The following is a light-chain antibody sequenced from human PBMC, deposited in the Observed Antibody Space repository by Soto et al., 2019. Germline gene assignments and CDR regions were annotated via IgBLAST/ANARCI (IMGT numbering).Light chain of an antibody. J-gene: IGLJ1*01. CDR1: SSDVGGYNY. CDR2: DVS. Sequence: QSALTQHASVSGSPGQSITISCTGTSSDVGGYNYVSWYQHHPGKAPKLIIYDVSNRPSGVSNRFSGSKSGNTASLTISGLQPEDEADYYCSSYTTSNTRQIVSGTGTKVTVL. CDR3: SSYTTSNTRQIV. V-gene: IGLV2-14*03.